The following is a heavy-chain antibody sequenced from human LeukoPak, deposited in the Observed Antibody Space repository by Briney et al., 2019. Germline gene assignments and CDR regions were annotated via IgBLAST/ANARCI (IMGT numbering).Heavy chain of an antibody. D-gene: IGHD1-1*01. CDR1: GFTFSSYS. Sequence: KTGGSLRLSCAASGFTFSSYSMNWVRQAPGKGLEWVSSISSSSSYIYYADSVKGRFTISRDNAKNSLYLQMNSLRAEDTAVYYCARDFLEGELFMDVWGKGTTVTVSS. V-gene: IGHV3-21*01. CDR3: ARDFLEGELFMDV. J-gene: IGHJ6*03. CDR2: ISSSSSYI.